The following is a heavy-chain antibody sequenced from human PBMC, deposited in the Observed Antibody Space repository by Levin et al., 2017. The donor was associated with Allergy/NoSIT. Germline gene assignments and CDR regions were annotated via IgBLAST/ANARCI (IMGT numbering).Heavy chain of an antibody. V-gene: IGHV1-18*01. CDR1: GYTFTSYG. Sequence: GESLKISCKASGYTFTSYGISWVRQAPGQGLEWMGWISAYNGNTNYAQKLQGRVTMTIDTSTSTAYMELRSLRSDDTAVYYCAREWGGDPPMHWGQGTLVTVSS. D-gene: IGHD2-21*02. CDR3: AREWGGDPPMH. CDR2: ISAYNGNT. J-gene: IGHJ4*02.